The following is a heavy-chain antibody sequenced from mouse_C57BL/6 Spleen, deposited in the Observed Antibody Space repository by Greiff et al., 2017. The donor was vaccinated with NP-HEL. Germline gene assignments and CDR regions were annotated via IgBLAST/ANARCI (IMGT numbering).Heavy chain of an antibody. Sequence: QVQLQQPGAELVRPGTSVKLSCKASGYTFTSYWMHWVKQRPGQGLEWIGVIDPSDSYTNYNQKFKGKATLTVDTSSSTAYMQLSSLTSEDSAVYYCAGDSKGPMDYWGQGTSVTVSS. D-gene: IGHD2-5*01. CDR3: AGDSKGPMDY. CDR1: GYTFTSYW. J-gene: IGHJ4*01. V-gene: IGHV1-59*01. CDR2: IDPSDSYT.